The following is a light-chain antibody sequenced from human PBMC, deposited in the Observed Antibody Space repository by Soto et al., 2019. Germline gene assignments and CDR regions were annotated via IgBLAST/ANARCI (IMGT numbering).Light chain of an antibody. CDR2: GAS. Sequence: EIVLTQSPGNLAWSPGERGTISCKTSQSIGSAYLAWYQQKPGQANRLLIYGASSRATGIKDRFSGSGSGTDFTLTISRLEPEDFAVYYCKQYGSSPITGGKWPRRAIK. CDR3: KQYGSSPIT. V-gene: IGKV3-20*01. J-gene: IGKJ5*01. CDR1: QSIGSAY.